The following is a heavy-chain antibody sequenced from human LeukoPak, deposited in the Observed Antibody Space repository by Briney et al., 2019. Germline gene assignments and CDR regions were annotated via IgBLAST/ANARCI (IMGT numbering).Heavy chain of an antibody. Sequence: SETLSLTCTVSGCSISSSSYYWGWIRQPPGKGLEWIGRVYYSGSNYYNPSLKSRVTISVDTSKNQFSLKLSSVTAADTAVYYCARADDYSNFKYYYYYYMDVWGKGTTVTVSS. D-gene: IGHD4-11*01. CDR3: ARADDYSNFKYYYYYYMDV. V-gene: IGHV4-39*07. CDR2: VYYSGSN. J-gene: IGHJ6*03. CDR1: GCSISSSSYY.